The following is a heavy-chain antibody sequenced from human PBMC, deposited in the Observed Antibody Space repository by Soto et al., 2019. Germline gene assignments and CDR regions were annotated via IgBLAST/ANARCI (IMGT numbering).Heavy chain of an antibody. CDR3: ARGKGQQLDY. J-gene: IGHJ4*02. V-gene: IGHV1-69*12. D-gene: IGHD6-13*01. Sequence: QVQLVQSGGEVKKPGSSVKVSCKASGGTVSSYPISWVRQAPGQGLEWMGGIIPIFGTTHYAQKFQGRVTITAEESPRTAPMELSRLRSEDTAVHDGARGKGQQLDYWGQGTLVTVSS. CDR1: GGTVSSYP. CDR2: IIPIFGTT.